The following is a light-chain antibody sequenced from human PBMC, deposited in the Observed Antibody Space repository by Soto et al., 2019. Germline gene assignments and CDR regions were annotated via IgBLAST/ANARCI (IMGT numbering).Light chain of an antibody. J-gene: IGKJ2*01. CDR2: AAS. V-gene: IGKV1-39*01. CDR1: QSISSY. CDR3: QQSYSTPVYT. Sequence: DIQMTQSPSSLSASVGDRVTITCRASQSISSYLNWYQQKPGKAPKLLIYAASSLQSGVPSRFSGSGSGTDFTLTISSLQPDDFATYYGQQSYSTPVYTFGQGTKLEIK.